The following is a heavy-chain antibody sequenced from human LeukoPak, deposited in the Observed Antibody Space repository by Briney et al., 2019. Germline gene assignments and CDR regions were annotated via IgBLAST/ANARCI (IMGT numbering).Heavy chain of an antibody. D-gene: IGHD5-12*01. CDR2: ISYVVGKK. CDR1: GFTFSSDG. Sequence: GGSLRLSCAASGFTFSSDGMDWVRQAPGKGLDCVAVISYVVGKKDYADSVKGRLTISRDNSKNTLYLQMNSLRPEDTAVYYCAKAAVATTYGGFDYWGQGTLVTVSS. V-gene: IGHV3-30*18. CDR3: AKAAVATTYGGFDY. J-gene: IGHJ4*02.